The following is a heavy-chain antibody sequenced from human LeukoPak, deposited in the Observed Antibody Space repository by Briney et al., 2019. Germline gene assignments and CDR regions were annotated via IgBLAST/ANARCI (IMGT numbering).Heavy chain of an antibody. CDR1: GGSFSGYY. CDR2: INHSGST. J-gene: IGHJ6*03. CDR3: ARRRGYKYGSGSYNNVYYYYYYMDV. D-gene: IGHD3-10*01. Sequence: SETLSLTCAVYGGSFSGYYWSWIRQPPGKGLEWIGEINHSGSTNYNPSLKSRVTISVDTSKNQFSLKLSSVTAADTAVYYCARRRGYKYGSGSYNNVYYYYYYMDVWGRGTTVTIS. V-gene: IGHV4-34*01.